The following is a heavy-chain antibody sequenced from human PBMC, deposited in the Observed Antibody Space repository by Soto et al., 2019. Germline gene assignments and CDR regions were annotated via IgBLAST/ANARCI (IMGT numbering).Heavy chain of an antibody. V-gene: IGHV3-30*14. D-gene: IGHD3-16*01. Sequence: PGGSLRLSCVASGFTFSSYALHWVRQAPGKGLEWVAVTSYDGSNKYYADSVEGRFSISRDNSKNTLYLQMDRLRAEDTAIYYCTSGVVPITHWGQGTLVTVSS. CDR3: TSGVVPITH. CDR1: GFTFSSYA. J-gene: IGHJ4*02. CDR2: TSYDGSNK.